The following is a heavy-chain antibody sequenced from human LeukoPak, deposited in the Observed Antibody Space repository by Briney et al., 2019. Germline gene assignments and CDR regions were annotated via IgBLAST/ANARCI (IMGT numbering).Heavy chain of an antibody. V-gene: IGHV3-21*01. J-gene: IGHJ3*01. CDR1: GFTFSSYS. CDR2: ISSSSSYI. Sequence: GGSLRLSCAASGFTFSSYSMNWVRQAPGKGLEWVSSISSSSSYIHYADSVKGRFTISRDNAKNSLYLQMNSLRAEDTAVYYCARENPLPVVVIINPGDAFDFWGQGTMVTVSS. D-gene: IGHD3-22*01. CDR3: ARENPLPVVVIINPGDAFDF.